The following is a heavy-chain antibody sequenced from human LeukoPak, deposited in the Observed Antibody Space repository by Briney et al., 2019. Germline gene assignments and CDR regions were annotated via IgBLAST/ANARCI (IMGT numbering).Heavy chain of an antibody. Sequence: SETLSLTCTVSGGSISSSSYYWGWIRQPPGKGLEWIGSIYYSGSTYYNPSLKSRVTISVDTSKNQFSLKLSSVTAADTAVYYCASLATPPFYSGSYAEDYWGQGTLVTVSS. CDR1: GGSISSSSYY. J-gene: IGHJ4*02. CDR3: ASLATPPFYSGSYAEDY. D-gene: IGHD1-26*01. CDR2: IYYSGST. V-gene: IGHV4-39*01.